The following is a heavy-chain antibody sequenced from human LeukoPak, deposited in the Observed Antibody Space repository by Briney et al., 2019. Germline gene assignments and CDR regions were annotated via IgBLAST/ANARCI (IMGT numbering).Heavy chain of an antibody. V-gene: IGHV3-21*01. D-gene: IGHD5-18*01. Sequence: PGGSLRLSCAASGFTFSSYTMNWVRQAPGKVLEWVSSISSSSSYIHYADSVKGRFTISRDNAKKSLYLQMNSLRAEDTAVYYCARADWDTAMIDYWGQGTLVTVSS. CDR2: ISSSSSYI. CDR3: ARADWDTAMIDY. CDR1: GFTFSSYT. J-gene: IGHJ4*02.